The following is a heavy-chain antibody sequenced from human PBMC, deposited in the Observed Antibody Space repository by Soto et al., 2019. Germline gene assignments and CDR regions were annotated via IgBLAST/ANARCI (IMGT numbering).Heavy chain of an antibody. CDR3: ARDMYYYGSGSYYAADY. V-gene: IGHV3-33*01. CDR1: GFTFSSYG. Sequence: QVQLVESGGGVVQPGRSLRLSCAASGFTFSSYGMHWVRQAPGKGLEWVAVIWYDGSNKYYADSVKGRFTISRDNSKNKLYLQMNSLRAEDTAVYYCARDMYYYGSGSYYAADYWGQGTLVTVSS. CDR2: IWYDGSNK. D-gene: IGHD3-10*01. J-gene: IGHJ4*02.